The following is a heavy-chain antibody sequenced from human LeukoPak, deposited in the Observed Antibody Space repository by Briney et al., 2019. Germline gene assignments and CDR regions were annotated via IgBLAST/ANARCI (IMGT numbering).Heavy chain of an antibody. V-gene: IGHV3-48*04. CDR1: GFTFSSYS. CDR3: AREDGEVAVAGTDY. J-gene: IGHJ4*02. CDR2: ISSSSSTI. D-gene: IGHD6-19*01. Sequence: GGSLRLSCAASGFTFSSYSMNWVRQAPGKGLEWVSYISSSSSTIYYADSVKGRFTISRDNAKNSLYLQMNSLRAEDTAVYYCAREDGEVAVAGTDYWGQGTLVTVSS.